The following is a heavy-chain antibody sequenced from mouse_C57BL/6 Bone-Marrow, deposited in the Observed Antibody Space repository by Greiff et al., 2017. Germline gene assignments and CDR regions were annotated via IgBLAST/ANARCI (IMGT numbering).Heavy chain of an antibody. J-gene: IGHJ3*01. D-gene: IGHD3-1*01. CDR1: GYTFTSYW. CDR2: IDPSDSYT. V-gene: IGHV1-69*01. CDR3: ARWASWFAY. Sequence: VQLQQPGAELVKPGASVKLSCKASGYTFTSYWMHWVKQRPGQGLEWIGEIDPSDSYTNYNQKFKGKSTLTVDKSSSTAYMQLSSLTSEDSAVYYCARWASWFAYWGQGTLVTVSA.